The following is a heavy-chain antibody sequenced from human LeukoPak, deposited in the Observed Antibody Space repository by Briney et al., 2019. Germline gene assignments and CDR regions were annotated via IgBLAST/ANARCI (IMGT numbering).Heavy chain of an antibody. CDR3: ARGVYIAAAQYGY. CDR1: GGSISSYY. V-gene: IGHV4-59*01. D-gene: IGHD6-13*01. Sequence: SETLSLTCTVSGGSISSYYWSWIRQPPGKGLGWVGYIYYSGTTNYNPSLKSRVTISVDTSKNQFSLKLSSVTAADTAVYYCARGVYIAAAQYGYWGQGTLVTVSS. CDR2: IYYSGTT. J-gene: IGHJ4*02.